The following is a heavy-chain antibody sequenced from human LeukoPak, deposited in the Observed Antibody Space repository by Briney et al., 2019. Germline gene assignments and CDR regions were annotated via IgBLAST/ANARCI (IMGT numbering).Heavy chain of an antibody. J-gene: IGHJ3*02. Sequence: GGSLRLSCAASGFTFSNYWMLWVRQAPGRGLVWVSRINSDGSITTYADSVKGRFTISRDNANNTLYLQLNSLRAEDTAVYYCARGLQLWYPGDAFDIWGQGTMVTVSS. D-gene: IGHD5-18*01. CDR3: ARGLQLWYPGDAFDI. V-gene: IGHV3-74*03. CDR2: INSDGSIT. CDR1: GFTFSNYW.